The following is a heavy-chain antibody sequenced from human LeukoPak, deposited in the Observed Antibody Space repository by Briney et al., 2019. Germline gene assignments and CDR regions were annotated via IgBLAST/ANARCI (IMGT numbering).Heavy chain of an antibody. CDR2: IDSSSRYI. V-gene: IGHV3-21*01. CDR3: TRVGGHCTSTSCPPPDY. CDR1: GFTFISYN. J-gene: IGHJ4*02. D-gene: IGHD2-2*01. Sequence: GGSLRLSCAASGFTFISYNMDWVRQAPGKGLEWVSFIDSSSRYIYQADSVKGRFTISRDNAKSSVFLQMNSLRAEDTAVYYCTRVGGHCTSTSCPPPDYWGQGTLVTVSS.